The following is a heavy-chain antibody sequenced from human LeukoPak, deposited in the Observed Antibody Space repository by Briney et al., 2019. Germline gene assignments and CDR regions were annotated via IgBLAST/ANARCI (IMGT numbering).Heavy chain of an antibody. D-gene: IGHD3-10*01. CDR3: ARETSDTMVPYLDY. V-gene: IGHV4-59*01. Sequence: PSETLSLTCTVSGGSISSYYWSWIRQPPGKGLEWIGYIYYSGSTNYNPSLKSRVTISVDTSKNQFSLKLSSVTAADTAVYYCARETSDTMVPYLDYWAQGPLVTVSS. CDR2: IYYSGST. J-gene: IGHJ4*02. CDR1: GGSISSYY.